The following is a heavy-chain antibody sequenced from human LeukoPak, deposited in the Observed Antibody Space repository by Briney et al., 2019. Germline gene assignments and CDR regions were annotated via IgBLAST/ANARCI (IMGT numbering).Heavy chain of an antibody. J-gene: IGHJ4*02. V-gene: IGHV3-74*01. D-gene: IGHD3-10*01. CDR2: ISPDGSGT. CDR1: GFTFSNYW. Sequence: GGSLRLSCAASGFTFSNYWMHWVRQAPGKGLVWVSRISPDGSGTSYGDSVKGRFTISRDNAKNTVYLQMNSLRAEDTAVYYCIRSRSGSYGYFDYWGQGTLVTVSS. CDR3: IRSRSGSYGYFDY.